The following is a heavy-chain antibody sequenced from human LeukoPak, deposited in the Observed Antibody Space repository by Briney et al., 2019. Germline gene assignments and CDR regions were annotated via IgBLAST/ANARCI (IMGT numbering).Heavy chain of an antibody. Sequence: SVKVSCKASGGTLSGYGINWVRQAPGQGLEWMGRIIPTFGSTNYAQNFQGRVTITTDESTTTAYMEVTSLTSEDTAVYYCAGETLAPSGVKYFHHWGQGTLVTVSS. J-gene: IGHJ1*01. V-gene: IGHV1-69*05. CDR1: GGTLSGYG. D-gene: IGHD3-16*02. CDR2: IIPTFGST. CDR3: AGETLAPSGVKYFHH.